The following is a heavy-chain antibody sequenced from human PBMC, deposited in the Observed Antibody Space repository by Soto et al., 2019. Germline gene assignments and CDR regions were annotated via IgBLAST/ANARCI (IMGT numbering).Heavy chain of an antibody. Sequence: GGSLRLSCAASGFTFSNAWMSWVRQAPGKGLEWVGRIKSKTDGGTTDYAAPVKGRFTISRDDSKNTLYLQMNSLKTEDTAVYYCTTDSRILSSGWPSFMDVWGKGTTVTVSS. D-gene: IGHD6-19*01. V-gene: IGHV3-15*01. CDR3: TTDSRILSSGWPSFMDV. CDR1: GFTFSNAW. J-gene: IGHJ6*03. CDR2: IKSKTDGGTT.